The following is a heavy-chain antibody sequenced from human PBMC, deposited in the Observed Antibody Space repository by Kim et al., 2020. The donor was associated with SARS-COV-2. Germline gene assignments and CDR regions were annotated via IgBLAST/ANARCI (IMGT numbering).Heavy chain of an antibody. V-gene: IGHV3-48*03. D-gene: IGHD3-16*01. CDR3: ARGPNDYVWGSYWFDY. J-gene: IGHJ4*02. Sequence: GGSLRLSCAASGFTFSSYEINWVRQAPGKGLEWVSYISSSGSTIYYADSVKGRFTISRDNAKNSLYLQMNSLRAEDTAVYYCARGPNDYVWGSYWFDYWGQGTLVTVSS. CDR2: ISSSGSTI. CDR1: GFTFSSYE.